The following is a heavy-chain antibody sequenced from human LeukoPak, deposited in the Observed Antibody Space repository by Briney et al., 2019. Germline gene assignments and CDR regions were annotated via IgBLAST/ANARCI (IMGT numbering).Heavy chain of an antibody. CDR2: IRSKANSYAT. J-gene: IGHJ4*02. D-gene: IGHD5-18*01. CDR1: GFTFSGSA. V-gene: IGHV3-73*01. CDR3: HSQRGYSYGYPFDY. Sequence: GGSLRLSCAASGFTFSGSAMHWVRQASGKGLEWVGRIRSKANSYATAYAASVKGRFTISRDDSKNTAYLQMNSLKTEDTAVYYCHSQRGYSYGYPFDYWGQGTLVTVSS.